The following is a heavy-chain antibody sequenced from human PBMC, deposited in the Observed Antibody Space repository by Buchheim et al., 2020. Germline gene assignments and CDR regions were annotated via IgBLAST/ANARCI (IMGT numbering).Heavy chain of an antibody. V-gene: IGHV3-7*03. D-gene: IGHD3-3*01. CDR2: IKQDGSEK. Sequence: EVQLEESGGGLVQPGGSLRLSCAASGFTFSSYWMSWVRQAPGKGLEWVANIKQDGSEKYYVDSVKGRFTISRDNAKNSLYLQMNSLRAEDTAVYYCASLRNFWSGYYTSYGMDVWGQGTT. CDR3: ASLRNFWSGYYTSYGMDV. CDR1: GFTFSSYW. J-gene: IGHJ6*02.